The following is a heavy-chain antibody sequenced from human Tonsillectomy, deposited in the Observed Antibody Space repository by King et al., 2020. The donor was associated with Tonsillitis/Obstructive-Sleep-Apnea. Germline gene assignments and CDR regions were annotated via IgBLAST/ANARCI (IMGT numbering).Heavy chain of an antibody. D-gene: IGHD2-2*01. CDR2: IGTVGDT. V-gene: IGHV3-13*01. J-gene: IGHJ3*02. CDR1: GFTFSSYD. CDR3: ARGPYCNSSSCPEDDAFDI. Sequence: QLVQSGGGLVQPGGSLRLSCAASGFTFSSYDMHWVRQATGKGLDWVSTIGTVGDTFYPGSVKGRFTISRDNAKNSLYLPMNSLRAGDTAVYYCARGPYCNSSSCPEDDAFDIWGQGTMVTVSS.